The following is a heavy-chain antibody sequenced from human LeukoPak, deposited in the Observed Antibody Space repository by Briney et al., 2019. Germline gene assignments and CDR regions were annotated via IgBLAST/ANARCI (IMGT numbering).Heavy chain of an antibody. V-gene: IGHV4-59*01. CDR2: IYYSGST. Sequence: SETLSLTCTVSGGSISSYYWSWIRQPPGKGLEWIGYIYYSGSTNYNPSLKSRVTMPVDTSKNQFSLKLSSVTAADTAVYYCARDRVDSSALWRFDPWGQGTLVTVSS. CDR3: ARDRVDSSALWRFDP. CDR1: GGSISSYY. D-gene: IGHD3-22*01. J-gene: IGHJ5*02.